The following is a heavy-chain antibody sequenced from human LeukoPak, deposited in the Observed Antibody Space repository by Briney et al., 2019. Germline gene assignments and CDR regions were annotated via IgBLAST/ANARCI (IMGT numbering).Heavy chain of an antibody. V-gene: IGHV3-74*01. CDR3: ARSAAAGFSYYSYYLDV. J-gene: IGHJ6*03. CDR2: INSDGSST. CDR1: GFTFSSYW. Sequence: GGSLRLSCAASGFTFSSYWIHWVRQAPGKGLVWVSRINSDGSSTTYADSVKGRFTISRDNAKNTLYLQMNSLRAEDTAVYYCARSAAAGFSYYSYYLDVWGKGTTVTIFS. D-gene: IGHD6-13*01.